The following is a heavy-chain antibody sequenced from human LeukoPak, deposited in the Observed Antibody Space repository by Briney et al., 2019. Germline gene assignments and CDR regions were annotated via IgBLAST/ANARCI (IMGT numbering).Heavy chain of an antibody. CDR2: IIPILGIA. Sequence: SVKVSCMASGGTFSSYAIRWVRQAPGQGLEWVGRIIPILGIANYAQKFQGRVTITADKSTSTAYMELSSLRSEDTAVYYCATEHCSGGSCAHNDYWAREPWSPSPQ. CDR1: GGTFSSYA. CDR3: ATEHCSGGSCAHNDY. D-gene: IGHD2-15*01. V-gene: IGHV1-69*04. J-gene: IGHJ4*02.